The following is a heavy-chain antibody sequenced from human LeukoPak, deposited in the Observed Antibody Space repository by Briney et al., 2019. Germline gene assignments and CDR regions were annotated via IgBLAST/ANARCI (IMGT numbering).Heavy chain of an antibody. V-gene: IGHV4-34*01. Sequence: SETLSLTCAVYGGSFSGYYWSWIRQPPGKGLEWVGEINHSGSTNYDPSLKSRVTISVDTSKNQFSLKLSSVTAADTAGYYCARRRGSSPPYYYYYYMDVWGKGTTVTISS. CDR1: GGSFSGYY. CDR3: ARRRGSSPPYYYYYYMDV. D-gene: IGHD6-13*01. J-gene: IGHJ6*03. CDR2: INHSGST.